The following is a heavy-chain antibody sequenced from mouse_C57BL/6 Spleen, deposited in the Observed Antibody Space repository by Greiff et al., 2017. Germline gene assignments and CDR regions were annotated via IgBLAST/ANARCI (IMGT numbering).Heavy chain of an antibody. J-gene: IGHJ1*03. CDR3: ARHYGNYGYFDV. CDR2: ISGGGGNT. V-gene: IGHV5-9*01. Sequence: VHLVESGGGLVKPGGSLKLSCAASGFTFSSYTMSWVRQTPEKRLEWVATISGGGGNTYYPDSVKGRFTISRDNAKNTLYLQMSSLRSEDTALYYCARHYGNYGYFDVWGTGTTVTVSS. D-gene: IGHD2-1*01. CDR1: GFTFSSYT.